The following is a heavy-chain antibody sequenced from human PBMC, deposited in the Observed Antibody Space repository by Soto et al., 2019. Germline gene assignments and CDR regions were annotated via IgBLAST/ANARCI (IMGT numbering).Heavy chain of an antibody. Sequence: ASVRVSYRASGYTCTSWGISWVRQAPGQGLEWMGWISAYNGNTNYAQKLQGRVTMTTDTSTSTAYMELRSLRSDDTAVYYCAREFVYDYDSSGHGNWFDPWGQGNLVTSP. J-gene: IGHJ5*02. CDR3: AREFVYDYDSSGHGNWFDP. CDR1: GYTCTSWG. CDR2: ISAYNGNT. D-gene: IGHD3-22*01. V-gene: IGHV1-18*01.